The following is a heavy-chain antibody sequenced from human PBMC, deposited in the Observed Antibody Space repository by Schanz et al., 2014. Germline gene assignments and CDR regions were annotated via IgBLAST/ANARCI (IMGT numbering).Heavy chain of an antibody. V-gene: IGHV1-69*02. Sequence: QVQLVHSGAEVKKPGSSVKVSCKASGGTFSTYTISWVRQAPGQGLEWMGRIIPVLAIADYAQKFQGRVSITADTSTNTAYMDLSSLRPEDTAVYYCARSNYYDNSDYYNSFDYWGQGTLVTVSS. CDR2: IIPVLAIA. CDR1: GGTFSTYT. J-gene: IGHJ4*02. D-gene: IGHD3-22*01. CDR3: ARSNYYDNSDYYNSFDY.